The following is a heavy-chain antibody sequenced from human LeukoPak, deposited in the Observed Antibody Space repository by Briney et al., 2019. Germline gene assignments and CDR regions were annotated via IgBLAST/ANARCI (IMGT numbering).Heavy chain of an antibody. CDR3: ARVMVATLDP. J-gene: IGHJ5*02. CDR2: ISAYNGNT. V-gene: IGHV1-18*04. Sequence: ASEKVSCKASGYTFPNFFLHWVRQAPGQGLEWMGWISAYNGNTNYAQKLQGRVTMTTDTSTSTAYMELRSLRSDDTAVYYCARVMVATLDPWGQGTLVTVSS. D-gene: IGHD2-8*01. CDR1: GYTFPNFF.